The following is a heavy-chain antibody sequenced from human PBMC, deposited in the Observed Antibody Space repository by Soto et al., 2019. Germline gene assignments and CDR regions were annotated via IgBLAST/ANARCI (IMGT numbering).Heavy chain of an antibody. V-gene: IGHV4-30-2*01. J-gene: IGHJ5*02. CDR1: GGSISSGGYS. CDR3: AAGGGLPRYH. CDR2: IYHSGST. Sequence: QLQLQESGSGLVKPSQTLSLTCAVSGGSISSGGYSWSWIRQPPGKGLEWIGYIYHSGSTYYNPSLQSRVTIPVYRSKNQFSLKLSSVTAADTALYYCAAGGGLPRYHWGQGTLVTVSS. D-gene: IGHD5-12*01.